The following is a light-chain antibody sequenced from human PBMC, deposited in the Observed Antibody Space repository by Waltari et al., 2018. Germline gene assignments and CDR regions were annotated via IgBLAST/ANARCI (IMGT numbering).Light chain of an antibody. CDR3: GTWGSSLSAGV. CDR2: ETN. Sequence: QSVLTQPPSVSAAPGQKVTISCSGSSSNIGNNYVSWYQQRPGTAPKLLIYETNKRPSGMPDRFSGSKSRTDGTRGITGLQTGHEADYYCGTWGSSLSAGVFGGVTKLTVL. J-gene: IGLJ3*02. V-gene: IGLV1-51*01. CDR1: SSNIGNNY.